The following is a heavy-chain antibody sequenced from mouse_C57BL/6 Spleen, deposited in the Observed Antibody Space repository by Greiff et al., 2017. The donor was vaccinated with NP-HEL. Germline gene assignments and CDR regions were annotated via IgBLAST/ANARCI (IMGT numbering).Heavy chain of an antibody. CDR1: GYTFTDYY. V-gene: IGHV1-26*01. J-gene: IGHJ1*03. D-gene: IGHD2-2*01. CDR3: ARYGYDGGYWYFDV. Sequence: VQLQQSGPELVKPGASVKISCKASGYTFTDYYMNWVKQSHGKSLEWIGDINPNNGGTSYNQKFKGKATLTVEKSSSTAYMELRSLTSEDSAVYYCARYGYDGGYWYFDVWGTGTTVTVSS. CDR2: INPNNGGT.